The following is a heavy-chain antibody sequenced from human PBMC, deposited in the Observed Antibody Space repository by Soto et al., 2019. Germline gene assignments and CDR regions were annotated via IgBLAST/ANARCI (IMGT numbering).Heavy chain of an antibody. Sequence: GGSLRLSCAASGFTFDDYTMHWVRQAPGKGLEWVSLISWDGGSTYYADSVKGRFTISRDNSKNSLYLQMNSLRTEDTALYYCAASWPPVATIGGFDYWGQGTLVTVSS. CDR3: AASWPPVATIGGFDY. D-gene: IGHD5-12*01. V-gene: IGHV3-43*01. CDR1: GFTFDDYT. J-gene: IGHJ4*02. CDR2: ISWDGGST.